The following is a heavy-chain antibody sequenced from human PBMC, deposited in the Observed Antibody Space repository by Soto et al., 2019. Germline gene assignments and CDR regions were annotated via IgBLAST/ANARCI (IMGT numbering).Heavy chain of an antibody. CDR1: GGSISSGGYS. CDR2: IYHSGST. D-gene: IGHD3-9*01. Sequence: QLKLQESGSGLVKPSQTLSLTCAVSGGSISSGGYSWSWIRQPPGKGLEWIGYIYHSGSTYYNPSLKSRVTISVDRSKNQFSLKLSSVTAADTAVYYCARGGSSRYDSWFDPWGQGTLVTVSS. J-gene: IGHJ5*02. V-gene: IGHV4-30-2*01. CDR3: ARGGSSRYDSWFDP.